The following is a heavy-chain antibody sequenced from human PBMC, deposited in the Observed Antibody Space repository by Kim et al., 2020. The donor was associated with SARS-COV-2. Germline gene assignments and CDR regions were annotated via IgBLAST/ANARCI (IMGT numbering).Heavy chain of an antibody. CDR1: GGSFSGYY. V-gene: IGHV4-34*01. J-gene: IGHJ4*02. CDR2: IDPSGSA. Sequence: SETLSLTCFLSGGSFSGYYWSWIRQSPGKGLEVIGEIDPSGSANYNPSLKSRVTISLDTSKNQFSLRLTSVTAADTAVYFCARVWDDWGQGTLVTVSS. CDR3: ARVWDD.